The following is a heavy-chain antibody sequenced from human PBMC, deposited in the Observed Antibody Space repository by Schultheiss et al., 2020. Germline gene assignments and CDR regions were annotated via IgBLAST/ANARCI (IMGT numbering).Heavy chain of an antibody. D-gene: IGHD6-19*01. CDR1: GFTFSSYW. J-gene: IGHJ2*01. V-gene: IGHV3-74*01. CDR2: INSDGSST. Sequence: GSLRLSCAASGFTFSSYWMHWVRQAPGKGLVWVSRINSDGSSTSYADSVKGRFTISRDNSKNTLYLQMGSLRAEDMAVYYCAREAYSGWYCYFDLWGRGTLVTVSS. CDR3: AREAYSGWYCYFDL.